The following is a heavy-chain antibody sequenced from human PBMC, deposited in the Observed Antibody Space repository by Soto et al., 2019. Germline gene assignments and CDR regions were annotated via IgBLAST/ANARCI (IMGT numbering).Heavy chain of an antibody. CDR2: ISYDGSNK. Sequence: PGGSLRLSCAASVFTFSSYGMHWVRQAPGKGLEWVAVISYDGSNKYYADSVKGRFTISRDNSKNTLYLQMNSLRAEDTAVYYCAKDPLLTGYYPTSSYYYYGMDVWGQGTTVTVSS. D-gene: IGHD3-9*01. V-gene: IGHV3-30*18. J-gene: IGHJ6*02. CDR3: AKDPLLTGYYPTSSYYYYGMDV. CDR1: VFTFSSYG.